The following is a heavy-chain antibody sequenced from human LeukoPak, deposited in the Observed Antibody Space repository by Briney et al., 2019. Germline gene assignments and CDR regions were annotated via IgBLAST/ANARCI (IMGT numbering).Heavy chain of an antibody. V-gene: IGHV6-1*01. D-gene: IGHD3-16*02. J-gene: IGHJ5*02. CDR1: GDSVSSNSVA. Sequence: SQTLSLTCAISGDSVSSNSVAWHWIRQPPSRGLEWLGRTYYRSELYNDYAVSVKSRITINPDTSKNQFSLQLNSVTPEDTAVYYCARDRYGRGHWFDPWGQGTLVTVSS. CDR3: ARDRYGRGHWFDP. CDR2: TYYRSELYN.